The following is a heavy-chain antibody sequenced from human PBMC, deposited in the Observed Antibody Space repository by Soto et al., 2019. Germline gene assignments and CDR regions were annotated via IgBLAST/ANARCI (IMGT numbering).Heavy chain of an antibody. CDR2: ISYDGSNK. D-gene: IGHD5-18*01. J-gene: IGHJ4*02. CDR1: GYTFSTYG. V-gene: IGHV3-30*18. CDR3: AKGFSYSVIDY. Sequence: QGQLVESGGGVVQPGRSLRLSCAASGYTFSTYGMHWVRQAPGKGLEWVAVISYDGSNKYYADSVKGRFTISRDNSKNTLYLQMSRLRAEDTAVYYCAKGFSYSVIDYWGQGTLVTVSS.